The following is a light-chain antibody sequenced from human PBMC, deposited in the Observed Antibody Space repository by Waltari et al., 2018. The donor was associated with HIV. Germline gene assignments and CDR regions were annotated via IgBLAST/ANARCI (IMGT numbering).Light chain of an antibody. CDR2: DTN. CDR3: GTWDNNLSAFWV. V-gene: IGLV1-51*01. J-gene: IGLJ3*02. CDR1: SSTIGNNF. Sequence: SVLTQPPSVSAAPGQKVTIPCSGSSSTIGNNFVSRYQQLPATAPKLLIYDTNKRPSGIPDRFSASKSGTSATLAITGLQTGDEAVYYCGTWDNNLSAFWVFGGGTKVTVL.